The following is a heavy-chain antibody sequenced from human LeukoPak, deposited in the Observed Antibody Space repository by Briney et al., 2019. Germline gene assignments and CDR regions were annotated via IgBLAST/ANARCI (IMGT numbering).Heavy chain of an antibody. CDR1: GFTSSEFG. CDR2: INSRET. D-gene: IGHD3/OR15-3a*01. J-gene: IGHJ4*02. V-gene: IGHV3-23*01. CDR3: VRGGTGYGNFDY. Sequence: PGGSLRLSCAASGFTSSEFGMGWVRQAPGKGLEWVSGINSRETFYADSVKGRFTISRDNAKNTLYLQLNSLRAEDTAVYYCVRGGTGYGNFDYWGQGTLVTVSS.